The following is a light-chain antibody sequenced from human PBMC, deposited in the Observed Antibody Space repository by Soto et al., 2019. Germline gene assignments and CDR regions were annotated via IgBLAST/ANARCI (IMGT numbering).Light chain of an antibody. Sequence: EVVLTQSPATLSLSPGERATLSCRASQSVDRSLAWYQQKVGQAPRLLIYDASNRATGIPGRFSGSGSGTDFTLTISSLEPEDFAVSYCQQRGAFGQGTKVEI. CDR1: QSVDRS. J-gene: IGKJ2*01. CDR3: QQRGA. CDR2: DAS. V-gene: IGKV3-11*01.